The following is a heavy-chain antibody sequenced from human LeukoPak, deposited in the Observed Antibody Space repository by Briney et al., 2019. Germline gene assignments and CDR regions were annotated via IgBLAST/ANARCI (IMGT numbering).Heavy chain of an antibody. Sequence: PGGSLRLSCAASGFTFSSYSMNWVRQAPGKGLEWVSYISSSSSTIYYADSVKGRFTISRDNAKNSLYLQMDSLRAEDTAVYYCARTEDIVVVPAATGFDYWGQGTLVTVSS. J-gene: IGHJ4*02. CDR2: ISSSSSTI. CDR3: ARTEDIVVVPAATGFDY. CDR1: GFTFSSYS. D-gene: IGHD2-2*01. V-gene: IGHV3-48*01.